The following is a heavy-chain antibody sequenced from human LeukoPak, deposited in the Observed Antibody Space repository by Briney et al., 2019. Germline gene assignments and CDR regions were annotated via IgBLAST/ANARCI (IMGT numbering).Heavy chain of an antibody. CDR1: GFIFSSYV. CDR3: VKLNLGEMAYFDS. V-gene: IGHV3-23*01. Sequence: PGGSLRLSCAAPGFIFSSYVMGWVRQAPGKGLEWVSSISVGGGDTFASDSVKGRFTITREKSKNTLYLQMTGLRVEDTAVYFCVKLNLGEMAYFDSWGQGTLVTVSS. CDR2: ISVGGGDT. J-gene: IGHJ4*02. D-gene: IGHD3-16*01.